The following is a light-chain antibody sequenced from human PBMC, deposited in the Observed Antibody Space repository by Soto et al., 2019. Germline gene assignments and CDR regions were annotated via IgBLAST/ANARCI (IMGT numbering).Light chain of an antibody. V-gene: IGLV1-51*02. Sequence: QSVLTQPPSVSAAPGQTVTISCSGSSSNIGNNYVSWYQQLPGTAPKLLIYENNKPPSGIPDRFSGSKSGTSATLGITGLQTGDEADYYCGTWDSSLSAWVFGGGTKLTVL. J-gene: IGLJ3*02. CDR1: SSNIGNNY. CDR3: GTWDSSLSAWV. CDR2: ENN.